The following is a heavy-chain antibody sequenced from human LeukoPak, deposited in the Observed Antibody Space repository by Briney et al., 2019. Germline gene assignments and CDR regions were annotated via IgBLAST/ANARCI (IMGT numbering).Heavy chain of an antibody. V-gene: IGHV4-39*01. CDR1: GGSISSSSYY. CDR3: ARHFLFAVEMATKARWFDP. D-gene: IGHD5-24*01. J-gene: IGHJ5*02. Sequence: SETLSLTCTVSGGSISSSSYYWGWIRQPPGKGLEWIGSIYYRGSTYYNPSLKSRVTISVDTSKNQFSLKLSSVTAADTAVYYCARHFLFAVEMATKARWFDPWGQGTLVTVSS. CDR2: IYYRGST.